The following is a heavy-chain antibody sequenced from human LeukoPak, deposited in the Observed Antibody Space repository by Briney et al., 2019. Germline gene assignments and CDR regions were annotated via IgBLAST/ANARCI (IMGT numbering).Heavy chain of an antibody. Sequence: PGGSLRLSCAASGFTFSSYSMNWVRQALGKGLEWVSSISSSSSYIYYADSVKGRFTISRDNAKNSLYLQMNSLRAEDTAVYYCARDFCSSTSCSTIDAFDIWGQGTMVTVSS. J-gene: IGHJ3*02. V-gene: IGHV3-21*01. CDR3: ARDFCSSTSCSTIDAFDI. CDR2: ISSSSSYI. D-gene: IGHD2-2*01. CDR1: GFTFSSYS.